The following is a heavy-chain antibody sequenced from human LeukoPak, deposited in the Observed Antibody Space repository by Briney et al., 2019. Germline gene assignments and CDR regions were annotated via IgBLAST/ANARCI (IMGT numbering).Heavy chain of an antibody. J-gene: IGHJ4*02. D-gene: IGHD2-15*01. Sequence: GGSLRLSCAASGFTFSSYEMNWVRLAPDKGLERVSYVCSCCSGIPYEDSVKSRFTISRDNAKNSLYLQMNSLRAEDTAVYHCARQISRYCSGGSCYSGWEFYFDYWGQGTPVTVSS. V-gene: IGHV3-48*03. CDR3: ARQISRYCSGGSCYSGWEFYFDY. CDR2: VCSCCSGI. CDR1: GFTFSSYE.